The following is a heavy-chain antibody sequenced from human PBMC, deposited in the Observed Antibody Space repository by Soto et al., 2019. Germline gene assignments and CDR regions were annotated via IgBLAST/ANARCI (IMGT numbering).Heavy chain of an antibody. D-gene: IGHD6-6*01. V-gene: IGHV4-30-4*01. CDR1: GGSIRSSDYY. Sequence: PWETLALTCTVSGGSIRSSDYYWSWIRQPPGKGLEWIGYIYYSESAYYNPSLKSRVAISLDTSKNQFSLTLNSVTAADTAEYYCARMQIVATRTSGFDYWGQGTLVTVSS. J-gene: IGHJ4*02. CDR2: IYYSESA. CDR3: ARMQIVATRTSGFDY.